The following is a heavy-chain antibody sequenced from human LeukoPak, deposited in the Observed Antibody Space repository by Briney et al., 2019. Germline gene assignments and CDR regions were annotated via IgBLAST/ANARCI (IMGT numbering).Heavy chain of an antibody. J-gene: IGHJ4*02. Sequence: ASVKVSCKASGYTFTGYYMHWVRQAPGQGLEWMGWINPNSGGTNYAQKFQGRVTMTRDTSISTAYMELSRLRSVDTAVYYCARGPPLYSGYVPDYWGQGTLVTVSS. CDR3: ARGPPLYSGYVPDY. V-gene: IGHV1-2*02. D-gene: IGHD5-12*01. CDR1: GYTFTGYY. CDR2: INPNSGGT.